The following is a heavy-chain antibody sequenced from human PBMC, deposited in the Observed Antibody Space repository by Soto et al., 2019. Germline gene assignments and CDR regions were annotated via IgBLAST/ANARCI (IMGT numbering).Heavy chain of an antibody. Sequence: QGLEWMGIINPSGGSTSYAQKFQGRVTMTRDTSTSTVYMELSSLRSEDTAVYYCARVAIAVAGSWFDPWGQGTLVTVSS. D-gene: IGHD6-19*01. CDR3: ARVAIAVAGSWFDP. J-gene: IGHJ5*02. V-gene: IGHV1-46*03. CDR2: INPSGGST.